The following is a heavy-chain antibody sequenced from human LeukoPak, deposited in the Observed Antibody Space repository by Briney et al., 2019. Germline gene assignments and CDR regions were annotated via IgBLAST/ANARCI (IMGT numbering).Heavy chain of an antibody. CDR2: ISGSGGST. CDR1: GFTFSSYA. J-gene: IGHJ4*02. CDR3: AKDRQGGYRSY. Sequence: PGGSLRLSCAASGFTFSSYAMNWVRQAPGKGLQGVSAISGSGGSTYYADSVKGRFTISRDNSKNTLYLQMNSLRVEDTAVYYRAKDRQGGYRSYWGQGTLVTVSS. V-gene: IGHV3-23*01. D-gene: IGHD5-18*01.